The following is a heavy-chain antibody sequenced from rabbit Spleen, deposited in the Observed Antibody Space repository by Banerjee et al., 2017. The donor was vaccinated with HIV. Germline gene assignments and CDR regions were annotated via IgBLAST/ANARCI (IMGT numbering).Heavy chain of an antibody. CDR1: GFSFSSSYY. CDR2: IYVYSGGST. Sequence: QEQLVESGGGLVQPEGSLTLTCTASGFSFSSSYYMCWVRQAPGKGLEWIACIYVYSGGSTWYASWVNGRFTISKTSTTVDLKMTSLTAADTATYFCAREMVAGRTEYFDLWGPGTLVTVS. J-gene: IGHJ4*01. CDR3: AREMVAGRTEYFDL. D-gene: IGHD4-2*01. V-gene: IGHV1S45*01.